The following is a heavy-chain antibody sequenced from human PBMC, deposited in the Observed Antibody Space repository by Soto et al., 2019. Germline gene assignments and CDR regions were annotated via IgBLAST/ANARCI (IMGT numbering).Heavy chain of an antibody. CDR2: INAGNGNT. D-gene: IGHD2-15*01. CDR1: GYTFTSYA. J-gene: IGHJ4*02. CDR3: ARGTVVTHFDY. V-gene: IGHV1-3*05. Sequence: QVQLVQSGAEEKKPGASVKVSCKASGYTFTSYAMHWVRQAPGQRLEWMGWINAGNGNTKYSQKFQGRVTITRDTSASTAYMELSSLRSEDTAVYYFARGTVVTHFDYWCQGTLVTVSS.